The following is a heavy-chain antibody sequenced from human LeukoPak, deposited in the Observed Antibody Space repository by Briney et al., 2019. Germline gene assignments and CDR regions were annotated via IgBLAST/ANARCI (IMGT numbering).Heavy chain of an antibody. CDR1: GYTLTELS. V-gene: IGHV1-24*01. CDR2: FDPEDGET. CDR3: ATDKKYSYGHGLDY. J-gene: IGHJ4*02. Sequence: GASVKVSCKVSGYTLTELSMHWVRQAPGKGLEWMGGFDPEDGETIYAQKFQGRVTMTEDTSTDTAYMELSSLRSEDTAVYYCATDKKYSYGHGLDYRGQGTLVTVSS. D-gene: IGHD5-18*01.